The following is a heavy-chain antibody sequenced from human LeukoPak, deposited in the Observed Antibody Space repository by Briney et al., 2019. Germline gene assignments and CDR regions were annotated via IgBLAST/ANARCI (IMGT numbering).Heavy chain of an antibody. Sequence: PGGSLRLSCAASGFTFSSYAMHWVRQAPGKGLKWVAVISYDGSNKYYADSVKGRFTISRDNSKNTLYLQMNSLRAEDTAVYYCARDGGIQLWLHYFDYWGQGTLVTVSS. D-gene: IGHD5-18*01. CDR3: ARDGGIQLWLHYFDY. J-gene: IGHJ4*02. CDR2: ISYDGSNK. CDR1: GFTFSSYA. V-gene: IGHV3-30-3*01.